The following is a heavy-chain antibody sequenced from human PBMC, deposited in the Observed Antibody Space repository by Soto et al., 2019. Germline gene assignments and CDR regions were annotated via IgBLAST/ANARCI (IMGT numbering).Heavy chain of an antibody. J-gene: IGHJ4*02. Sequence: GGSLRLSCAASGFTFSSYSMNWVRQAPGKGLEWVSYISSSSSTIYYADSVKGRFTISRDNAKNSLYLQMNSLRAEDTAVYYCAKDDDFWSGPHANWGQGTLVTVSS. CDR1: GFTFSSYS. V-gene: IGHV3-48*01. CDR3: AKDDDFWSGPHAN. D-gene: IGHD3-3*01. CDR2: ISSSSSTI.